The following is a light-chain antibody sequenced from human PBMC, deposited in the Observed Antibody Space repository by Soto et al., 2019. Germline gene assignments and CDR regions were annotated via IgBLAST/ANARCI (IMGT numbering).Light chain of an antibody. J-gene: IGKJ1*01. CDR3: QQSYSSPPWT. CDR2: SAS. CDR1: QTISTW. V-gene: IGKV1-39*01. Sequence: DIQMTQSPSSLSASVGDRVTITCRASQTISTWMAWYQQKPGEAPKLVIYSASSVKSGVPPRFSGSGSGRDFTLTISSLRPEDIAIYFCQQSYSSPPWTFGQGTKVDIK.